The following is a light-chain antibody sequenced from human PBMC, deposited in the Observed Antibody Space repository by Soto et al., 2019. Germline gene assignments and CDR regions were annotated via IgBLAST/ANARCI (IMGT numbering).Light chain of an antibody. J-gene: IGKJ2*01. V-gene: IGKV3-15*01. CDR1: QSVSSN. CDR2: GVS. CDR3: QPYNNWPPTYT. Sequence: EIVMTQSPATLSVSPGERATLSCRASQSVSSNLAWYQQKPGQAPRLLIYGVSTRATGIPGRFSGSGTETEFTLTISSLQSEDFAVYYCQPYNNWPPTYTFGQGTKLEIK.